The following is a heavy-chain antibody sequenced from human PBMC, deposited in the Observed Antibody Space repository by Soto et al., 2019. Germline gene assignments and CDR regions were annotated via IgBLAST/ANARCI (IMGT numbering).Heavy chain of an antibody. J-gene: IGHJ6*03. CDR2: ISSSSSYI. CDR3: ARGFQFFGVVAYYYYYMDV. D-gene: IGHD3-3*01. CDR1: GFTFSSYS. Sequence: GGSLRLSCAASGFTFSSYSMNWVRQAPGKGLEWVSSISSSSSYIYYADSVKGRFTISRDNAKNSLYLQMNSLRAEDTAVYYCARGFQFFGVVAYYYYYMDVWGKGTTVTVSS. V-gene: IGHV3-21*01.